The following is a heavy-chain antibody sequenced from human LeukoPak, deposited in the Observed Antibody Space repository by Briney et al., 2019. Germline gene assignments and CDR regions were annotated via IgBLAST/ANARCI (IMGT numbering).Heavy chain of an antibody. J-gene: IGHJ4*02. V-gene: IGHV1-24*01. Sequence: ASVKVSCKVSGYTLTELSMHWVRQAPGKGLEWMGGFDPEDGETIYAQKFQGRVTMTEDTSTDTAYMELSSLRSEDTAVYYCATDTISGVVIPHFDYWGQGTLVTVSS. CDR2: FDPEDGET. CDR3: ATDTISGVVIPHFDY. CDR1: GYTLTELS. D-gene: IGHD3-3*01.